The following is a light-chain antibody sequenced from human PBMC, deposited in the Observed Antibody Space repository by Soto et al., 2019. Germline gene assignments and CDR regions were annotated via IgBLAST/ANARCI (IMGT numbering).Light chain of an antibody. V-gene: IGLV3-1*01. J-gene: IGLJ2*01. CDR1: KLGDKY. CDR3: QAWDSSGV. CDR2: QDS. Sequence: SYELTQPPSVSVSPGQTASITCSGDKLGDKYACWYQQKPGQSPVLVIYQDSKRPSGIPERFSGSNSGNTATLTISGTQATDEADYYCQAWDSSGVFGGGTKVTVL.